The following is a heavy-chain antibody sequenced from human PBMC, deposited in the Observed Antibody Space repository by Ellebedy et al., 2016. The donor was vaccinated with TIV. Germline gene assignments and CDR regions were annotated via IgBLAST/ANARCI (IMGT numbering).Heavy chain of an antibody. Sequence: AASVKVSCKASGGTFSSYAISWVRQPAGQGLAWMGGIIPIFCTANYAQKFQGRVTITADESTSTAYMELSSLGSEDTAVYYCATRTDDSSGDRLDYWGQGTLVTVSS. J-gene: IGHJ4*02. V-gene: IGHV1-69*13. CDR3: ATRTDDSSGDRLDY. CDR1: GGTFSSYA. CDR2: IIPIFCTA. D-gene: IGHD3-22*01.